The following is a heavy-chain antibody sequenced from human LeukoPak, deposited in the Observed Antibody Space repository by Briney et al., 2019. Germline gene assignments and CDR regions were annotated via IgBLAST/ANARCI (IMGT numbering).Heavy chain of an antibody. Sequence: GGSLRLSCAASGFTFSSYSMNWVRQAPGKGLEWVSSISSSSSYIYYGDSVKGRFTISRDNAKNSLYLQMNSLRAEDTAVYYCARETPCSSTSCFYYYYYMDVWGKGTTVTVSS. CDR3: ARETPCSSTSCFYYYYYMDV. D-gene: IGHD2-2*01. CDR1: GFTFSSYS. CDR2: ISSSSSYI. J-gene: IGHJ6*03. V-gene: IGHV3-21*01.